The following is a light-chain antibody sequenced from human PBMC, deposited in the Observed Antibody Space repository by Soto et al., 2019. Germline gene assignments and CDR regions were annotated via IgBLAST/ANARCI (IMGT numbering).Light chain of an antibody. V-gene: IGKV4-1*01. CDR2: WAS. CDR3: QQYRSTPFT. CDR1: QSVLFNSNNKNY. Sequence: DIVMTQSPDSLAVSLGERATINCKSSQSVLFNSNNKNYLSWYQQKPGQPPKLLIYWASTRASGVPDRFSGSGSGTDFTLTISSLQAEDVAVYFCQQYRSTPFTFGQGTNLEIK. J-gene: IGKJ2*01.